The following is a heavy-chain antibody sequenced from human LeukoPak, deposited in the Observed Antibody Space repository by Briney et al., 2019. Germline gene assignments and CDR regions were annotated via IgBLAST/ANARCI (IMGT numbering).Heavy chain of an antibody. J-gene: IGHJ4*02. V-gene: IGHV1-18*01. Sequence: ASVKVSCKASGYTFTSYGISWVRQAPGQGLEWMGWISAYNGNTNYAQKLQGRVTMTTDTSTSTAYMELRSLRSDDTAVYYCARDLPIRITIFGVVIPLDYWGQGTLVTVSS. CDR1: GYTFTSYG. CDR2: ISAYNGNT. CDR3: ARDLPIRITIFGVVIPLDY. D-gene: IGHD3-3*01.